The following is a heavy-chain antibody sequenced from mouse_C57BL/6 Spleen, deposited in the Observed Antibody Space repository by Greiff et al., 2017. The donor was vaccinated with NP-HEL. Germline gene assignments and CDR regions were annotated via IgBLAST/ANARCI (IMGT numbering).Heavy chain of an antibody. Sequence: EVKLMESEGGLVQPGSSMKLSCTASGFTFSDYYMAWVRQVPEKGLEWVANINYDGSSTYYLDSLKSRFIISRDNAKNILYLQMSSLKSEDTATYYCARGGEYDNWYFDVWGTGTTVTVSS. J-gene: IGHJ1*03. V-gene: IGHV5-16*01. CDR1: GFTFSDYY. D-gene: IGHD2-3*01. CDR2: INYDGSST. CDR3: ARGGEYDNWYFDV.